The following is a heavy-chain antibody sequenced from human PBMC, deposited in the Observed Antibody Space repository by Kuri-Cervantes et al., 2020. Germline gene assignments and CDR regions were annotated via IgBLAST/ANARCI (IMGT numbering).Heavy chain of an antibody. Sequence: SVKVSCKASGGTFSSYAISWVRQAPGQGLEWMGGIIPIFGTANYAQKFQGRVTITRDTSASTAYMELSSLRSEDTAVYYCARGRCDILTGYCLDWFDPWGQGTLVTDSS. D-gene: IGHD3-9*01. CDR3: ARGRCDILTGYCLDWFDP. CDR1: GGTFSSYA. J-gene: IGHJ5*02. V-gene: IGHV1-69*05. CDR2: IIPIFGTA.